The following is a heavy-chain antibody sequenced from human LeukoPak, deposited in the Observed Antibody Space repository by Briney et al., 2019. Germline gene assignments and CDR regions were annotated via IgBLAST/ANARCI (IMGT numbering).Heavy chain of an antibody. CDR1: GLLFGDYA. CDR3: TVQVIPSDKWFDP. Sequence: GGSLRLSCTASGLLFGDYAMTWVRQAPGKGLEWVGFIRSKPYGGTAYYAASVKGRFTISSDDSITIAYLDMNGLKSEDTGVYHCTVQVIPSDKWFDPWGQGTPVTVSS. CDR2: IRSKPYGGTA. D-gene: IGHD2-21*01. V-gene: IGHV3-49*04. J-gene: IGHJ5*02.